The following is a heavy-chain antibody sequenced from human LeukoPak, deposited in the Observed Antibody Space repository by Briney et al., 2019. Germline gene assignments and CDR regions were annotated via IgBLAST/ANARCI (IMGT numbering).Heavy chain of an antibody. CDR1: GFSFSTKW. D-gene: IGHD3-22*01. CDR2: IQQEGSEK. Sequence: GGSLRLSCAASGFSFSTKWMSWVRQAPGKGLEWVANIQQEGSEKFYVDSVKGRFTISRDNAKNSLYLQMNSLRAEDTAVYYCARGVPTYYYDSSGPFDYWGQGTLVTVSS. CDR3: ARGVPTYYYDSSGPFDY. J-gene: IGHJ4*02. V-gene: IGHV3-7*04.